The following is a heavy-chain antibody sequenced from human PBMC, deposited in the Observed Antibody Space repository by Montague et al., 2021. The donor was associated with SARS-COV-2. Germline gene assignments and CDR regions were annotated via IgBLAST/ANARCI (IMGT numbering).Heavy chain of an antibody. V-gene: IGHV4-61*02. CDR1: GASISSTNYY. Sequence: TLSLTCTVSGASISSTNYYWICIRQPTGKGLEWIVSIYSSGINNYNLSLKGRVSISIDTYKNEFSLKLSSVTAADTAVYYCARIINHFDSVGPTSLFDHWGQGIRVTVSS. CDR2: IYSSGIN. CDR3: ARIINHFDSVGPTSLFDH. J-gene: IGHJ4*02. D-gene: IGHD3-22*01.